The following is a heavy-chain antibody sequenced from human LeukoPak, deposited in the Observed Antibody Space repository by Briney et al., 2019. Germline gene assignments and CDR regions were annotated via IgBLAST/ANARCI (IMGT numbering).Heavy chain of an antibody. CDR3: ARDIL. CDR2: IHSGGDT. V-gene: IGHV3-53*01. Sequence: GVSLRLSCAASGFTVSSNYMSWVRQAPGKGLEWVAVIHSGGDTYYPNSVKGRFTISRDNSKNNLYLQMDSLRAEDTAIYYCARDILWGQGTLVTASS. J-gene: IGHJ4*02. D-gene: IGHD2-2*02. CDR1: GFTVSSNY.